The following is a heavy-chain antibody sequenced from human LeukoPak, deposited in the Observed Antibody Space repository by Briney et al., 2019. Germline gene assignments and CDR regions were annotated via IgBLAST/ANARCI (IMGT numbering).Heavy chain of an antibody. CDR3: ARQNRNGFDY. V-gene: IGHV3-13*01. J-gene: IGHJ4*02. CDR2: TGTAGDT. Sequence: GGSLRLSCAASGSTFSTYDLHWVRQTTGKGLEWVSATGTAGDTWYSGSVKGRFTISRENAKSSMYLQMNSLRAGDTAVYYRARQNRNGFDYWGQGTLVTVSS. CDR1: GSTFSTYD. D-gene: IGHD2-8*01.